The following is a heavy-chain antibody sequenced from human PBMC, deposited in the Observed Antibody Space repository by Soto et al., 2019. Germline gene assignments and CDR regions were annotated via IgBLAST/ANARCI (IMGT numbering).Heavy chain of an antibody. D-gene: IGHD4-17*01. CDR1: GYTFHEYV. Sequence: ASGKVSCNTSGYTFHEYVINWVRQAPGQGLEYMGWVSPENRNAGYAPQFRGRVSMTADTSINTVYLELTTLTYEDTAVYYCEVTTGYWGQGTMVTVSS. J-gene: IGHJ4*02. V-gene: IGHV1-8*01. CDR2: VSPENRNA. CDR3: EVTTGY.